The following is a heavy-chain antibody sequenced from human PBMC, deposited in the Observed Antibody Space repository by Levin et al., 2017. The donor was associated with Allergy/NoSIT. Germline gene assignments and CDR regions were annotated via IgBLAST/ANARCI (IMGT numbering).Heavy chain of an antibody. Sequence: GGSLRLSCAASGFTFSSYGMHWVRQAPGKGLEWVAVISYDGSNKYYADSVKGRFTISRDNSKNTLYLQMNSLRAEDTAVYYCAKETSIAVAAFYYYYGMDVWGQGTTVTVSS. CDR2: ISYDGSNK. CDR3: AKETSIAVAAFYYYYGMDV. CDR1: GFTFSSYG. J-gene: IGHJ6*02. V-gene: IGHV3-30*18. D-gene: IGHD6-19*01.